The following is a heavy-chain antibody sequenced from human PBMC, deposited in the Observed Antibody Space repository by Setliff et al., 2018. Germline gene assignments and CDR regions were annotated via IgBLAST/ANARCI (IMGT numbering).Heavy chain of an antibody. CDR3: VREGVDTRSSTDYRYYMDV. D-gene: IGHD3-22*01. CDR1: GGTFSNYG. V-gene: IGHV1-69*05. J-gene: IGHJ6*03. CDR2: TIPIFGTT. Sequence: ASVKVSCKASGGTFSNYGVSWVRQAPGQGLEWMGGTIPIFGTTDSSQKFQGRVTIITDESTNTAFMQLSSLRSEDTAVYYCVREGVDTRSSTDYRYYMDVWGKGTTVTVSS.